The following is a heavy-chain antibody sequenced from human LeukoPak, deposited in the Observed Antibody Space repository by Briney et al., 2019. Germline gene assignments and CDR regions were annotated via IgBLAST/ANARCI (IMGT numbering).Heavy chain of an antibody. D-gene: IGHD6-13*01. CDR3: ARGRMGSSSWYWFDY. CDR2: MNPNSGNT. J-gene: IGHJ4*02. CDR1: GYTFTSYD. Sequence: GASVKVSCKASGYTFTSYDINWVRQATGQGLEWMGWMNPNSGNTGYAQKFQGRVTMTRNTSLSTAYMALSSLRSEDTAVYYCARGRMGSSSWYWFDYWGQGTLVTVSS. V-gene: IGHV1-8*01.